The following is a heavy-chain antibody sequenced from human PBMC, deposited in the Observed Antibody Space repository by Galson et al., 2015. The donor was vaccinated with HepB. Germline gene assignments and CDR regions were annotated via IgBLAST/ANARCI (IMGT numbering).Heavy chain of an antibody. V-gene: IGHV3-11*06. D-gene: IGHD1-26*01. CDR2: ISSSSSYT. CDR3: AAERVVGATSLNYFDY. Sequence: SLRLSCAASGFTFSDYYMSWIRQAPGKGLEWVSYISSSSSYTNYADSVKGRFTISRDNAKNSLYLQMNSLRAEDTAVYYCAAERVVGATSLNYFDYWGQGTLVTVSS. CDR1: GFTFSDYY. J-gene: IGHJ4*02.